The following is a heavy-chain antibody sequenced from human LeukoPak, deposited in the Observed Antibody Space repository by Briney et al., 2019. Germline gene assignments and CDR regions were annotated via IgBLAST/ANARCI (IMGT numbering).Heavy chain of an antibody. CDR3: TREGLRYFDWLFHRPDY. D-gene: IGHD3-9*01. J-gene: IGHJ4*02. CDR2: IRSKAYGGTT. CDR1: GFTFGDYA. Sequence: GRSLRLSCTASGFTFGDYAMSWFRQAPGKGLEWVGFIRSKAYGGTTEYAASVKGRFAISRDDSKSIAYLQMNSLKTEDTAVYYCTREGLRYFDWLFHRPDYWGQGTLVTVSS. V-gene: IGHV3-49*03.